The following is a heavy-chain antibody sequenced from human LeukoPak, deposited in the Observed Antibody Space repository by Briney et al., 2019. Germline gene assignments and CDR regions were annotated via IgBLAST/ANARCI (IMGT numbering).Heavy chain of an antibody. V-gene: IGHV4-39*07. CDR2: IYYSGST. J-gene: IGHJ5*02. CDR3: ARDRTGTPGP. Sequence: KPSETLSLTCTVSGGSISSSSYYWGWIRQPPGKGLEWIGSIYYSGSTYYNPSLKSRVTISVDRSKNQFSLKLSSVTAADTAVYYCARDRTGTPGPWGQGTLVTVSS. CDR1: GGSISSSSYY. D-gene: IGHD1-1*01.